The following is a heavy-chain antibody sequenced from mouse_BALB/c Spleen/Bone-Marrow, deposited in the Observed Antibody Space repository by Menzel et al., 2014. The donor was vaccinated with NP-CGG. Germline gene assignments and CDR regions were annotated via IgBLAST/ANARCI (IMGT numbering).Heavy chain of an antibody. CDR1: GFSLTSYG. CDR2: IWRGGNT. J-gene: IGHJ3*01. D-gene: IGHD2-4*01. Sequence: QVQLKQSGPSLVQPSQSLSITCTVSGFSLTSYGVHWVRQSPGKGLEWLGVIWRGGNTDYNAAFMSRLSITKDNSKSQVCFKMNSLQAYGTAICHCAKRGDYDWFAYWNQATLVEISA. V-gene: IGHV2-5-1*01. CDR3: AKRGDYDWFAY.